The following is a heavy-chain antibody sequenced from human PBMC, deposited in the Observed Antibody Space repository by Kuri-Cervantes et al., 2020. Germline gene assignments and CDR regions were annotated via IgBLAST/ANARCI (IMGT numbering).Heavy chain of an antibody. CDR1: GFTFSSYS. J-gene: IGHJ4*02. CDR2: IWYDGSNK. D-gene: IGHD2-2*01. Sequence: LSLTCAASGFTFSSYSMNWVRQAPGKGLEWVAVIWYDGSNKYYADSVKGRFTISRDNSRNTLYLQMNSLRAEDTAVYYCARDRGDQLLLDYWGQGTLVTVSS. CDR3: ARDRGDQLLLDY. V-gene: IGHV3-33*08.